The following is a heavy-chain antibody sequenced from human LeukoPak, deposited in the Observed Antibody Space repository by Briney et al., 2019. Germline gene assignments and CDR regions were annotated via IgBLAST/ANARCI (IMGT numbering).Heavy chain of an antibody. CDR1: GFTFDDYA. V-gene: IGHV3-9*01. CDR2: ISWNSGSI. Sequence: GGSLRLSCAASGFTFDDYAMHWVRPAPGNGLEWVSGISWNSGSIGYADSVKGRFTISRDNAKNSLYLQMNSLRAEDTALYYCAKISGYSNSSNYFDYWGQGTLVTVSS. CDR3: AKISGYSNSSNYFDY. J-gene: IGHJ4*02. D-gene: IGHD6-6*01.